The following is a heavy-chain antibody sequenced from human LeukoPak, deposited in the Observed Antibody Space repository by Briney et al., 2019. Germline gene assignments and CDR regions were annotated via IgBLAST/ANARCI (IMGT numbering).Heavy chain of an antibody. D-gene: IGHD6-19*01. V-gene: IGHV4-61*01. Sequence: SETLSLTCTVSGGSVSSGSYYWSWLRQPPGKGLEWIGYIYYSGSTNYNPSLKSRVTISVDTSKNQFSLKLSSVTAADTAVYYCAREEYSSGWYGFDYWGQGTLVTVSS. CDR2: IYYSGST. J-gene: IGHJ4*02. CDR3: AREEYSSGWYGFDY. CDR1: GGSVSSGSYY.